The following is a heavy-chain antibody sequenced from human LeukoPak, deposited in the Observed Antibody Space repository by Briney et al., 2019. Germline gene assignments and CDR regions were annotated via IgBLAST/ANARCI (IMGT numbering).Heavy chain of an antibody. V-gene: IGHV3-74*01. CDR3: ARRYRDF. CDR1: GFTFTKYW. D-gene: IGHD3-16*02. CDR2: INQNGSIT. Sequence: PGGSLRLSCVASGFTFTKYWMQWVRQVPGKGLQWVSRINQNGSITDYADSVKGRFTISRDSAKNTLYLQMNSLTAGDTAVYYCARRYRDFWGQGTLVTVSS. J-gene: IGHJ4*02.